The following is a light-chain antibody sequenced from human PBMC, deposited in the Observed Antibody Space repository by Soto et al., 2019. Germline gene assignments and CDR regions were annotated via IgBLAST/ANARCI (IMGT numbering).Light chain of an antibody. CDR1: QSVSSN. CDR3: QQYNNWHLYT. V-gene: IGKV3-15*01. J-gene: IGKJ2*01. CDR2: GAS. Sequence: EIVMTQSPATLSVSPGERATLSCRASQSVSSNLAWYQQKPGQAPRLLIYGASTRATGIPARLSGSGSGTEFTLTISSLQSEDFAVYYCQQYNNWHLYTFGQGTKLEIK.